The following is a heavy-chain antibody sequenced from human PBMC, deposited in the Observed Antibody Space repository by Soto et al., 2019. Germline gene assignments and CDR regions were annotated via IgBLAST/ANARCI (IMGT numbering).Heavy chain of an antibody. CDR2: IYWDDDK. D-gene: IGHD2-8*01. V-gene: IGHV2-5*02. CDR3: AQRLRDYGVGRERANDFDP. CDR1: GFSLSTTGVG. Sequence: QITLKESGPTLVRPTQTLTLTCTFSGFSLSTTGVGVGWIRQPPGKALEWLALIYWDDDKRYSPSLKSRLTITKETTKNEVILTMTNMDPVDTASYYCAQRLRDYGVGRERANDFDPGGQGTLVTVSS. J-gene: IGHJ5*02.